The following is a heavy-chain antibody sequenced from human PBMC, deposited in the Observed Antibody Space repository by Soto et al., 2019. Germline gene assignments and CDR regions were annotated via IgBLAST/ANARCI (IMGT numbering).Heavy chain of an antibody. J-gene: IGHJ5*02. D-gene: IGHD2-15*01. CDR1: GFTFSSYA. V-gene: IGHV3-23*01. CDR3: AKDKDIVVVVAATIGWFDP. Sequence: EVQLLESGGGLVQPGGSLRLSCAASGFTFSSYAMSWVHQAPGKGLEWVSAISGSGGSTYYADSVKGRFTISRDNSKNTLYLQMNSLRAEDTAVYYCAKDKDIVVVVAATIGWFDPWGQGTLVTVSS. CDR2: ISGSGGST.